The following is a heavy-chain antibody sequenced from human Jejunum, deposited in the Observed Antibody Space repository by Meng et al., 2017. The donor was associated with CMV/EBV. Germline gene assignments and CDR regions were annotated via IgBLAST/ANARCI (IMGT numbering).Heavy chain of an antibody. J-gene: IGHJ4*02. Sequence: SGVSFSDCSMSWVRQSPGKGLEWIAYITGRSYTIYYADSVEGRFTISRDNAENSLYLQLSSLRAEDTGVYYCARVGPDSGYDFDYWGQGTRVTVSS. CDR3: ARVGPDSGYDFDY. CDR2: ITGRSYTI. V-gene: IGHV3-48*04. D-gene: IGHD5-12*01. CDR1: GVSFSDCS.